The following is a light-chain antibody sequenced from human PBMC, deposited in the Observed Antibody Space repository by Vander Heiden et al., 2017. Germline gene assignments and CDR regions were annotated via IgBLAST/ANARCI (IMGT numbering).Light chain of an antibody. V-gene: IGKV4-1*01. CDR2: WAS. CDR3: QQRSSSPLA. Sequence: DIVLTQSPDTLSLSPGERATINCKSSQSVLSSSSDSSYLAWYQQKPGQPPRLLIYWASTRATGIPDRFSGSGSGTDFTLTISSLEAEDVAVYYCQQRSSSPLAFGQGTKVDIK. J-gene: IGKJ1*01. CDR1: QSVLSSSSDSSY.